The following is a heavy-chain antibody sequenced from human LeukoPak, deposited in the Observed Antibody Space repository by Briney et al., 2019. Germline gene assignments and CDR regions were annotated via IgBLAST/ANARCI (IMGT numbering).Heavy chain of an antibody. CDR2: IKEDGTET. CDR1: GFTFSSYA. J-gene: IGHJ4*02. CDR3: AKEGRSLQTY. V-gene: IGHV3-7*03. D-gene: IGHD5-24*01. Sequence: GGSLRLSCAASGFTFSSYAMSWVRLAPGKGLEWVANIKEDGTETYYVDSVKGRFTISRDNAKNSLYLQMNSLRVEDTAVYYCAKEGRSLQTYWGQGTLVTVSS.